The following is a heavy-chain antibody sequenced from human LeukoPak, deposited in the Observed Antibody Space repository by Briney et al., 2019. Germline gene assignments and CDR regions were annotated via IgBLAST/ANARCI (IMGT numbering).Heavy chain of an antibody. CDR3: DTLMRGPTGYSGYGGEDY. D-gene: IGHD5-12*01. V-gene: IGHV3-23*01. Sequence: PGGSLRLSCVASGVTFSDYAMTWVRQGQGTGLQWVSAITGSGGSAYYADTVKGRFAPSRDNHQNTLYLQLTSLKDEDTAVYHCDTLMRGPTGYSGYGGEDYWGQGTLVTVSS. CDR2: ITGSGGSA. J-gene: IGHJ4*02. CDR1: GVTFSDYA.